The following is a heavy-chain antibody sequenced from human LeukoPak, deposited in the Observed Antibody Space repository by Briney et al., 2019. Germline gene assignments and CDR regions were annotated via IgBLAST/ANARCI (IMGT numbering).Heavy chain of an antibody. CDR3: AREINYSSGWTGGERVYFDY. J-gene: IGHJ4*02. CDR2: ISYDGSNK. Sequence: GRSLRLSCAASGFTFSSYAMHWVRQAPGKGLEWVAVISYDGSNKYYADSVKGRFTISRDNSKNTLYLQMNSLRAEDTAVYYCAREINYSSGWTGGERVYFDYWGQGTLVTVSS. D-gene: IGHD6-19*01. V-gene: IGHV3-30*04. CDR1: GFTFSSYA.